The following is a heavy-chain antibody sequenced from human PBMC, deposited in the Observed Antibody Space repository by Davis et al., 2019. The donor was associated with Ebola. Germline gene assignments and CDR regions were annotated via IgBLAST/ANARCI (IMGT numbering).Heavy chain of an antibody. J-gene: IGHJ6*02. Sequence: SQTLSLTCAISGDSVSSNSAAWNWIRQSPSRGLEWLGRTYYRSKWYNDYAVSVKSRITINPDTSKNQFSLQLNSVTPEDTAVYHCAKDRASNWYGDYGMDVWGQGTTVTVSS. CDR3: AKDRASNWYGDYGMDV. CDR1: GDSVSSNSAA. V-gene: IGHV6-1*01. D-gene: IGHD6-13*01. CDR2: TYYRSKWYN.